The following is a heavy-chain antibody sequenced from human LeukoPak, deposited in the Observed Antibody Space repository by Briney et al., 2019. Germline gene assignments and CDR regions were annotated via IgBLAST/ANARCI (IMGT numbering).Heavy chain of an antibody. J-gene: IGHJ2*01. V-gene: IGHV4-4*07. CDR2: IYTSGST. Sequence: KSSETLSLTCTVSGGSNSSYYWSWIRQPAGKGLEWIGRIYTSGSTNYNPSLKSRVTISVDKSKNQFSLKLSSVTAADTAVYYCATGGSGYWYFDLWGRGTLVTVSS. CDR3: ATGGSGYWYFDL. D-gene: IGHD2-8*02. CDR1: GGSNSSYY.